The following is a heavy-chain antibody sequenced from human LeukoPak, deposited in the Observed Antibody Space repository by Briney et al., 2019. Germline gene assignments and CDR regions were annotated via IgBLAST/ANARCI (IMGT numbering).Heavy chain of an antibody. Sequence: ASVKVSCKASGGTFSSYAISWVRQAPGQGLEWMGRITPILGIANYAQKFQGRVTITADKSTSTAYMELSSLRSEDTAVYYCAREAIGYCSGGSCYSSFVPELTSYYYGMDVWGQGTTVTVSS. CDR2: ITPILGIA. CDR1: GGTFSSYA. CDR3: AREAIGYCSGGSCYSSFVPELTSYYYGMDV. V-gene: IGHV1-69*04. D-gene: IGHD2-15*01. J-gene: IGHJ6*02.